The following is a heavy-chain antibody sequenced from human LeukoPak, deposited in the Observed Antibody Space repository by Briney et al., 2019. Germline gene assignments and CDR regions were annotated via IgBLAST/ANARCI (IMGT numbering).Heavy chain of an antibody. D-gene: IGHD4-17*01. CDR3: ASTEPYGDASRGDY. CDR1: GFTFSSYS. Sequence: GGSLRLSCAASGFTFSSYSMNWVRQAPGKGLEWVSSISSSSSYIYYADSVKGRFTVSRDNAKNSLYLQMNSLRAEDTAVYYCASTEPYGDASRGDYWGQGTLVTVSS. CDR2: ISSSSSYI. J-gene: IGHJ4*02. V-gene: IGHV3-21*01.